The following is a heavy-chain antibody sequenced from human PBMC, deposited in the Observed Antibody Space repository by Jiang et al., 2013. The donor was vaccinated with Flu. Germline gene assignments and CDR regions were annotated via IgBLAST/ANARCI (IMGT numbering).Heavy chain of an antibody. V-gene: IGHV4-39*01. CDR3: ARHEDEVVPVY. D-gene: IGHD2-2*01. CDR2: IYYSGST. Sequence: GPGLVKPSETLSLTCTVSGGSISSSSYYWGWIRQPPGKGLEWIGSIYYSGSTYYNPSLKSRVTISVDTSKNQFSLKLSSVTAADTAVYYCARHEDEVVPVYWGQGTLVTVSS. CDR1: GGSISSSSYY. J-gene: IGHJ4*02.